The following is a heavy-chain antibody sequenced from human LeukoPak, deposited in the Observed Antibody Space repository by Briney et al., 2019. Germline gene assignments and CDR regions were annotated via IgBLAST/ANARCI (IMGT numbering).Heavy chain of an antibody. CDR3: ASFVVGATGPAARWFDP. CDR1: GGSFSTYY. Sequence: NPSETLSLTCAVYGGSFSTYYWSWIRQPPGKGLEWIGEINHSGSTNYNPSLKSRVTISVDTSKNQVSLKLSSVTAADTAVYYCASFVVGATGPAARWFDPWGRGTLVTVSS. V-gene: IGHV4-34*01. D-gene: IGHD1-26*01. CDR2: INHSGST. J-gene: IGHJ5*02.